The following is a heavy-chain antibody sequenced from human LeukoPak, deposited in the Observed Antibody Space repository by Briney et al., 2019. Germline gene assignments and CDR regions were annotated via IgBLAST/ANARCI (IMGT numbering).Heavy chain of an antibody. Sequence: SETLSLTCTVSGGSISSSSYYWGWIRQPPGKGLEWIGSIYYSGSTYYNPSLKSRVTISVDTSKNQFSLKLSSVTAADTAVYYCARDPSFGEFDYWGQGTLVTVSS. CDR3: ARDPSFGEFDY. D-gene: IGHD3-10*01. CDR1: GGSISSSSYY. CDR2: IYYSGST. J-gene: IGHJ4*02. V-gene: IGHV4-39*07.